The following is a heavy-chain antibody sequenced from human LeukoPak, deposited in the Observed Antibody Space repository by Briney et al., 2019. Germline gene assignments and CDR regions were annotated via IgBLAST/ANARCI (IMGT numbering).Heavy chain of an antibody. V-gene: IGHV3-23*01. CDR1: GFTFTNAW. D-gene: IGHD6-19*01. CDR3: AKDLSSASYPYYFDY. J-gene: IGHJ4*02. Sequence: GSLRLSCATSGFTFTNAWMTWVRQAPGKGLEWVSSTDGRGDTTFYTGSVKGRFTISRDNSKNTLYLQMHSLRGEDTAIYYCAKDLSSASYPYYFDYWGQGTLVTVSS. CDR2: TDGRGDTT.